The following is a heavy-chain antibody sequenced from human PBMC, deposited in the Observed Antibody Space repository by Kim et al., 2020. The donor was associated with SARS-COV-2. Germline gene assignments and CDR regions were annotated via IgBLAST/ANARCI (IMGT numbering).Heavy chain of an antibody. V-gene: IGHV3-74*01. CDR3: ARDRSYAMDV. Sequence: STTYADSVKGRISISRDNAKNTRYLQMNSLRAEDTAVYYCARDRSYAMDVWGQGTTVIVS. CDR2: ST. J-gene: IGHJ6*02.